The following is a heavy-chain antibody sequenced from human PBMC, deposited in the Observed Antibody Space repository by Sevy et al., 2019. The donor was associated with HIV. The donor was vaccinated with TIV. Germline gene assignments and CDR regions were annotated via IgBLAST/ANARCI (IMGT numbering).Heavy chain of an antibody. CDR1: GFTFSSYA. D-gene: IGHD2-2*02. Sequence: GGSLRLSCAASGFTFSSYAMHWVRQAPGKGLEWVAVISYDGSNKYYADSVKGRFTISRDNSKNTLYLQMNSLRAEDTAVYYCARGDIVVVPAAIPTWDYWGQETLVTVSS. CDR3: ARGDIVVVPAAIPTWDY. J-gene: IGHJ4*02. V-gene: IGHV3-30-3*01. CDR2: ISYDGSNK.